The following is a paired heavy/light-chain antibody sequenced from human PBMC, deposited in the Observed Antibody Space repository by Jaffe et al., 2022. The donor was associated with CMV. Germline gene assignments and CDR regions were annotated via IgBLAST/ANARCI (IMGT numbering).Heavy chain of an antibody. V-gene: IGHV3-11*01. CDR1: GFTFSDYY. Sequence: QVQLVESGGGLVKPGGSLRLSCAASGFTFSDYYMSWIRQAPGKGLEWVSYISSSGSTIYYADSVKGRFTISRDNAKNSLYLQMNSLRAEDTAVYYCARVPDYDFWSGYVYYYYGMDVWGQGTTVTVSS. J-gene: IGHJ6*02. CDR3: ARVPDYDFWSGYVYYYYGMDV. D-gene: IGHD3-3*01. CDR2: ISSSGSTI.
Light chain of an antibody. CDR3: QQYGSSPAWT. CDR2: GAS. V-gene: IGKV3-20*01. J-gene: IGKJ1*01. Sequence: EIVLTQSPGTLSLSPGERATLSCRASQSVSSSYLAWYQQKPGQAPRLLIYGASSRATGIPDRFSGSGSGTDFTLTISRLEPEDFAVYYCQQYGSSPAWTFGQGTKVEIK. CDR1: QSVSSSY.